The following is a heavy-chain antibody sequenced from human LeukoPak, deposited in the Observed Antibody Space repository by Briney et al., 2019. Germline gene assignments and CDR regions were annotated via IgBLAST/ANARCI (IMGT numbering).Heavy chain of an antibody. CDR2: INPSGGST. Sequence: APVKVSCKASGYTFTIYYMHWVRQAPGQGLEWMGIINPSGGSTSYAQKFQGRVTMTRDTSTSTVYMELSSLRSEDTAVYYCARDLGIVVVVAATPGVDYWGQGTLVTVSS. D-gene: IGHD2-15*01. V-gene: IGHV1-46*01. CDR1: GYTFTIYY. CDR3: ARDLGIVVVVAATPGVDY. J-gene: IGHJ4*02.